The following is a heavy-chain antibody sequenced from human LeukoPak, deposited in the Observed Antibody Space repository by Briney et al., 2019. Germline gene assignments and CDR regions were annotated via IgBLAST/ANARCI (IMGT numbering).Heavy chain of an antibody. D-gene: IGHD2-2*01. V-gene: IGHV1-2*02. J-gene: IGHJ4*02. CDR2: INPNSGGT. Sequence: ASVKVSCKASGYTFTGYYMHWVRQAPGQGLEWMGWINPNSGGTNYAQKFQGRVTMTRDTSISTAYMELSRLRSDDTAVYYCAREIIVVVPAAMDYWGQGTLVTVSS. CDR3: AREIIVVVPAAMDY. CDR1: GYTFTGYY.